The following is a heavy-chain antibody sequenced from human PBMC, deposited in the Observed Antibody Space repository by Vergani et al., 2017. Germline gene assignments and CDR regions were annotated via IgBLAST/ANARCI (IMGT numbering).Heavy chain of an antibody. CDR2: ISWNSGSI. CDR1: GFTFDDYA. Sequence: EVQLVESGGGLVQPGRSLRLSCAASGFTFDDYAMHWVRQAPGKGLEWVSGISWNSGSIGYADSVKGRFTISRDNAKNSLYLQMNSLRAEDTALYYCAKYILKLVPAAISLDYWGQGTLVTVSS. CDR3: AKYILKLVPAAISLDY. D-gene: IGHD2-2*02. J-gene: IGHJ4*02. V-gene: IGHV3-9*01.